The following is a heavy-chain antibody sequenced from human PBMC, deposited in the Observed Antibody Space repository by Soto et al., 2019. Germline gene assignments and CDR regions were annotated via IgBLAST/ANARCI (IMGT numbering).Heavy chain of an antibody. CDR2: IYPVDSYT. D-gene: IGHD2-21*02. Sequence: VESLKISCKGSGYSFTSYWIGWVRQMPWKGLEWMGIIYPVDSYTRYSPSFQGQVTISADKSISTAYLQWSSLKASDTAMYYCARLAYCGGGCFLQYFDWWGKGTLVTVSA. V-gene: IGHV5-51*01. J-gene: IGHJ4*02. CDR3: ARLAYCGGGCFLQYFDW. CDR1: GYSFTSYW.